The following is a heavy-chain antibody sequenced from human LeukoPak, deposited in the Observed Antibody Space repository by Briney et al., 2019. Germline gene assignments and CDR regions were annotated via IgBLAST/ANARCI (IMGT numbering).Heavy chain of an antibody. V-gene: IGHV3-53*01. D-gene: IGHD3-22*01. Sequence: PGGSLRLSCAASGFTVSSNYMSWVRQAPGKGLEWVSVIYSGGSTYYADSVKGRFTISRDNSKNTLYLQMNSLRAEDTAVYYCARDGDYYDSSGYYHRWLGGWGQGTLVTVSS. CDR1: GFTVSSNY. CDR3: ARDGDYYDSSGYYHRWLGG. CDR2: IYSGGST. J-gene: IGHJ4*02.